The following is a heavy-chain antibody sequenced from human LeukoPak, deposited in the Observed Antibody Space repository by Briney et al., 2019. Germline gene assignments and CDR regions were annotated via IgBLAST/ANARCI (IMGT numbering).Heavy chain of an antibody. D-gene: IGHD6-13*01. CDR3: ARHQLAGSSSPTDY. J-gene: IGHJ4*02. CDR1: GVSVTYTNYY. V-gene: IGHV4-39*01. Sequence: SETLSLTCTVSGVSVTYTNYYWGWIRQPPGKGLQWIGVIYYNGKTYYNPSLKSRVTVAVDTSKNQFSLKLSSVTAADTAVYYCARHQLAGSSSPTDYWGQGTLVTVSS. CDR2: IYYNGKT.